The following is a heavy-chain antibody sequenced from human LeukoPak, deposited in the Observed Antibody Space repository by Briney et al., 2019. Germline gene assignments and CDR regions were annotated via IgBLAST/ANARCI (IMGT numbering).Heavy chain of an antibody. CDR1: DDSISGYY. V-gene: IGHV4-59*08. CDR3: ARHSRGYYGMDV. CDR2: IYYSGSS. Sequence: SSETLSLTCTVSDDSISGYYWSWIRQPPGKGLEWIGYIYYSGSSNYNPSLKSRVAISVDTSNNQFSLKVFSVTAADMGVYYCARHSRGYYGMDVWGQGTTVAVSS. J-gene: IGHJ6*02. D-gene: IGHD5-24*01.